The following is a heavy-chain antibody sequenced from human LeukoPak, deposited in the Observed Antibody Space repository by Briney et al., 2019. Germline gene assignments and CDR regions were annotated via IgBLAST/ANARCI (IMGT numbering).Heavy chain of an antibody. J-gene: IGHJ4*01. CDR1: GGSISSYY. V-gene: IGHV4-59*01. CDR2: VYYSGSS. Sequence: SETLSLTCSVSGGSISSYYWSWIRQPPGEGLEWIGQVYYSGSSNYNPSLRSRVSMSVDTSKNHFSLKLSSVLAADTAVYFCPRVRKEGPYSSAGDFDYWGHGILVTVSS. CDR3: PRVRKEGPYSSAGDFDY. D-gene: IGHD6-25*01.